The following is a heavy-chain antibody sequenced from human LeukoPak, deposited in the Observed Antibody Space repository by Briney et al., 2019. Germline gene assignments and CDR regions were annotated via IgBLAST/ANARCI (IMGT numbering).Heavy chain of an antibody. J-gene: IGHJ5*02. CDR3: ARALDIVVVPAAPGNWFDP. CDR1: GGSISSYY. Sequence: SETLSLTCTVSGGSISSYYWSWIRQPPGKGLEWIGYIYYSGSTNYNPSLKSRVTISVDTSKNQFSLKLSSVTAADTAVYYCARALDIVVVPAAPGNWFDPWGQGTLVTVSS. CDR2: IYYSGST. D-gene: IGHD2-2*01. V-gene: IGHV4-59*08.